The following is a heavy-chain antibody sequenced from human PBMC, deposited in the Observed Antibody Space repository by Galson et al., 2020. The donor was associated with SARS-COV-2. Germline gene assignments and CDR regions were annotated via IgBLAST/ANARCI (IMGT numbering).Heavy chain of an antibody. V-gene: IGHV4-38-2*02. CDR2: IYHSGST. J-gene: IGHJ4*02. Sequence: SEPLSLTCTVSGYSISSGYYWGWTRQPPGKGLEWLGWIYHSGSTYYNPSLKSRVTIPVDTSKNQFSLKLSSVTAADTGVYDCARVRGGYELDYWGQGGLVTVSS. D-gene: IGHD5-12*01. CDR3: ARVRGGYELDY. CDR1: GYSISSGYY.